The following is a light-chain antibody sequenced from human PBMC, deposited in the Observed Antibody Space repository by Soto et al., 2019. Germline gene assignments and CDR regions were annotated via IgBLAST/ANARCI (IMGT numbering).Light chain of an antibody. CDR3: QQFYDLPIT. CDR1: QDISDV. CDR2: DAS. V-gene: IGKV1-33*01. Sequence: DIQMTQSPSALSASVGDRVNITCQASQDISDVLNWYQQQPGKAPKVLIYDASKLQTGVPSRFSGRGSGKDFTFTISSLQPDDSGTYYCQQFYDLPITFGQGTRLEIK. J-gene: IGKJ5*01.